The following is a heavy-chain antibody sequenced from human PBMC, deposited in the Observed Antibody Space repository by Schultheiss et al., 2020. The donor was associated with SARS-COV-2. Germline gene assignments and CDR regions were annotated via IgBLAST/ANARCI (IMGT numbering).Heavy chain of an antibody. CDR1: GGSFSGYY. D-gene: IGHD3-10*01. Sequence: SETLSLTCAVYGGSFSGYYWSWIRQPPGKGLEWIGEINHSGSTNYNPSLKSRVTISVDTSKNQFSLKLSSVTAADTAVYYCARVVRGVTAYFDYWGQGTLVTVSS. J-gene: IGHJ4*02. V-gene: IGHV4-34*01. CDR2: INHSGST. CDR3: ARVVRGVTAYFDY.